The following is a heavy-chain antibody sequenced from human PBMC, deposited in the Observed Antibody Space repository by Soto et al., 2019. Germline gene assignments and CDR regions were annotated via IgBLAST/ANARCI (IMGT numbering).Heavy chain of an antibody. Sequence: SETLSLTCTVSGGSISSSSYYWGWIRQPPGKGLEWIGSIYYSGSTYYNPSLKSRVTISVDTSKNQFSLKLNSVTAADTAVYYCAGGGVLRFLEWLFAPDYWGQGTLVTVSS. J-gene: IGHJ4*02. D-gene: IGHD3-3*01. CDR1: GGSISSSSYY. CDR3: AGGGVLRFLEWLFAPDY. V-gene: IGHV4-39*01. CDR2: IYYSGST.